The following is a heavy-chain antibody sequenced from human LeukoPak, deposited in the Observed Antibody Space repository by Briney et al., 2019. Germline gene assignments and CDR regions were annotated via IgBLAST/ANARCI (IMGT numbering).Heavy chain of an antibody. V-gene: IGHV5-51*01. Sequence: GESLKISCKGSGXSFTXYWXGWVRXMPGXXXEWLGIIYPGDPDTGYSPSFQGQVTISADKSISIAYLQWSSLKASDTAMYYCVRSLTVTTAWYFDLWGRGTLVIVSS. D-gene: IGHD4-17*01. CDR1: GXSFTXYW. CDR2: IYPGDPDT. CDR3: VRSLTVTTAWYFDL. J-gene: IGHJ2*01.